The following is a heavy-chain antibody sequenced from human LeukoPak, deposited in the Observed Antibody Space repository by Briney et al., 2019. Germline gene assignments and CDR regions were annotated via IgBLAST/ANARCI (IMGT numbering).Heavy chain of an antibody. Sequence: ASVKVSCKASGYTFTGYYMHWVRQAPGQGLEWVGWINPNSGGTNYAQKFQGRVTMTRDTSISTAYMELSRLRSDDTAVYYCARSRYYYGSGSYGDYWGQGTLVTVSS. CDR3: ARSRYYYGSGSYGDY. J-gene: IGHJ4*02. CDR1: GYTFTGYY. CDR2: INPNSGGT. V-gene: IGHV1-2*02. D-gene: IGHD3-10*01.